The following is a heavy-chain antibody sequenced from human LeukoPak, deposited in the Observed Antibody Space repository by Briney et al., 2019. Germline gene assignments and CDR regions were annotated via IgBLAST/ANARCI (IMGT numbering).Heavy chain of an antibody. CDR1: GSSINTHY. Sequence: PSETLSLTCTVSGSSINTHYWSWIRQPAGKGLEWIGRIYTSGYTNYNPSLKSRVTMSVDTSKNQFSLKLSSVTAADTAVYYCARDRVESSGYYYYYGMDVWGQGTTVTVSS. D-gene: IGHD3-22*01. CDR3: ARDRVESSGYYYYYGMDV. CDR2: IYTSGYT. J-gene: IGHJ6*02. V-gene: IGHV4-4*07.